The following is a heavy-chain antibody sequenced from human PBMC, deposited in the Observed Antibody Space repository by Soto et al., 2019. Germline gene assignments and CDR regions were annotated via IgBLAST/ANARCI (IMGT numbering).Heavy chain of an antibody. V-gene: IGHV4-59*08. CDR1: GGSISGYH. Sequence: SGTLSLTCSISGGSISGYHWNWIRQTPGKRVEWIGHFHNSGNPKYSSSLKSRITISVDTSKNQSSLKLSSVTAADTAVYYCARHRYYDILTGYWGYSDYFDYWGQGTLVTVSS. CDR2: FHNSGNP. D-gene: IGHD3-9*01. CDR3: ARHRYYDILTGYWGYSDYFDY. J-gene: IGHJ4*02.